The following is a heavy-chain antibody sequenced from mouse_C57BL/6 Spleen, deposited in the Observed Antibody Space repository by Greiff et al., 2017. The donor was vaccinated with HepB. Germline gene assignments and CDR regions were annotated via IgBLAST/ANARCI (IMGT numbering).Heavy chain of an antibody. D-gene: IGHD1-1*02. Sequence: EVQLVESGPVLVKPGASVKMSSKASGYTFTDYYMNWVKPGHGKSLEWIGVINPDNGDTSYNQKFKGKATLTVDKSSSTAYMELNSLTSEDSAVYYCARSGSYSYWLFDGWGTGTTVTVSS. CDR2: INPDNGDT. J-gene: IGHJ1*03. V-gene: IGHV1-19*01. CDR1: GYTFTDYY. CDR3: ARSGSYSYWLFDG.